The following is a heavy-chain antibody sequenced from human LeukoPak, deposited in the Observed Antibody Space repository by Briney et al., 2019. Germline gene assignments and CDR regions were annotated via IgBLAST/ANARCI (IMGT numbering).Heavy chain of an antibody. CDR1: GFTFSSYW. Sequence: GGSLRLSCAASGFTFSSYWMSWVRQAPEKGLEWVSVIYSGGSTYYADSVKGRFTISRDNSKNTLYLQMNSLRAEDTAVYYCARAGGEMATIPNYFDYWGQGTLVTVSS. D-gene: IGHD5-24*01. J-gene: IGHJ4*02. V-gene: IGHV3-66*01. CDR2: IYSGGST. CDR3: ARAGGEMATIPNYFDY.